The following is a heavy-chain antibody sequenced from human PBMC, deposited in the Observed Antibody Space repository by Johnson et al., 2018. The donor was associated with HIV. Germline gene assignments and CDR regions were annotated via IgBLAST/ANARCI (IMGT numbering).Heavy chain of an antibody. J-gene: IGHJ3*02. CDR1: GFTFSSYG. V-gene: IGHV3-30*02. CDR3: AKDAYDYGDYGAFDI. D-gene: IGHD4-17*01. Sequence: QVQLVESGGGVVQPGGSLRLSCAASGFTFSSYGMHWVRQAPGKGLEWVAFIRYDGSTQYYADSVKGRFTISRDNSKNTLYLQMNSLRAEDTAVYYCAKDAYDYGDYGAFDIWGQGTMVTVSS. CDR2: IRYDGSTQ.